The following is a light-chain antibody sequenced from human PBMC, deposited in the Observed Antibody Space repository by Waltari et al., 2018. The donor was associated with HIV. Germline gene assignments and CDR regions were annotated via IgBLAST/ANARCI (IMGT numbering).Light chain of an antibody. CDR1: SGDIGGSSF. Sequence: QSSLTQPPSASGSPGQSVTLPCARGSGDIGGSSFLSWYQHHPGKAPNLLIYEVSKRPSGVPDRFSGAKSGNTASLTVSGRRAEEEAEYFCSAYGGRHKILFGGGTTLTVL. J-gene: IGLJ2*01. CDR3: SAYGGRHKIL. V-gene: IGLV2-8*01. CDR2: EVS.